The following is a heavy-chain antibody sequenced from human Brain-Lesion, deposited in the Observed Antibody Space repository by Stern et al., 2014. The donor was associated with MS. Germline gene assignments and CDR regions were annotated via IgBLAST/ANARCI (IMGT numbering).Heavy chain of an antibody. CDR1: GYTLTEFS. Sequence: QVQLVESGPEVKKPGASVKVSCTVSGYTLTEFSMPWVRQAPPQGLEWMGGFAPEDGDTIYEKQFQGRVIMIEDTSTDTAYMELSSLRSEDAAVYYCATLSPGAGGNYYRHFDYWGQGTLVTVSS. J-gene: IGHJ4*02. D-gene: IGHD1-26*01. CDR2: FAPEDGDT. V-gene: IGHV1-24*01. CDR3: ATLSPGAGGNYYRHFDY.